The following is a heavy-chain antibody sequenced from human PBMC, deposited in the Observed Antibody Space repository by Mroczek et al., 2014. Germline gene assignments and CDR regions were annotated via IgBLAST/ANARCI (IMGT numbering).Heavy chain of an antibody. Sequence: QVQLQESGPGLVKPSQTLSLTCTVSGGSISSGSYYWSWIRQPAGKGLEWIGRIYTSGSTNYNPSLKSRVTMSVDTSKNQFSLKLSSVTAADTAVYYCARERIAAAGNVYWGQGTLVTVSS. J-gene: IGHJ4*02. V-gene: IGHV4-61*02. CDR3: ARERIAAAGNVY. D-gene: IGHD6-13*01. CDR1: GGSISSGSYY. CDR2: IYTSGST.